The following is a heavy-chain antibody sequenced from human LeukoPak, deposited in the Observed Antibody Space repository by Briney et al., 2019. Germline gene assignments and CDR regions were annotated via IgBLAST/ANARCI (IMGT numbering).Heavy chain of an antibody. CDR3: ASPAAGLYSTYYYYGMDV. Sequence: ASVKVSCKVSGYTLTELSMHWVRQAPGKGLEWMGGFDPEDGETIYAQKFQGRVTMTEDTSTDTAYMELSSLRSEDTAVYYCASPAAGLYSTYYYYGMDVWGQGTTVTVSS. J-gene: IGHJ6*02. CDR1: GYTLTELS. D-gene: IGHD6-13*01. V-gene: IGHV1-24*01. CDR2: FDPEDGET.